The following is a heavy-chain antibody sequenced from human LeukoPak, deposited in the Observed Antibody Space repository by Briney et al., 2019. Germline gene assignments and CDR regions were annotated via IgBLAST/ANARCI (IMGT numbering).Heavy chain of an antibody. V-gene: IGHV4-4*07. CDR1: GGSISSYY. Sequence: SETLSLTCTVSGGSISSYYWSWIRQPAGKGLEWIGRIYTSGSTNYNPSLKSRVTMSVDTSKNQFSLKLSSVTAADTAVYYCARGPAEYYDILSEVTNDYWGQGTLVTVSS. CDR2: IYTSGST. D-gene: IGHD3-22*01. CDR3: ARGPAEYYDILSEVTNDY. J-gene: IGHJ4*02.